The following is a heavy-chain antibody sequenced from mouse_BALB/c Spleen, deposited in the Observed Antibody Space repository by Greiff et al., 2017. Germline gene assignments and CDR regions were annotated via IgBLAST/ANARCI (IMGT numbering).Heavy chain of an antibody. CDR2: ISSGGGST. CDR1: GFAFSSYD. CDR3: ARQRSPFAY. V-gene: IGHV5-12-1*01. J-gene: IGHJ3*01. Sequence: EVMLVESGGGLVKPGGSLKLSCAASGFAFSSYDMSWVRQTPEKRLEWVAYISSGGGSTYYPDTVKGRFTISRDNAKNTLYLQMSSLKSEDTAMYYCARQRSPFAYWGQGTLVTVSA.